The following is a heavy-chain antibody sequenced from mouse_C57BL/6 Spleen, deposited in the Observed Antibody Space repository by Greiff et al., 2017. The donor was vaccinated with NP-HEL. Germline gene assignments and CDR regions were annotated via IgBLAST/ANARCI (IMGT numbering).Heavy chain of an antibody. J-gene: IGHJ2*01. Sequence: QVQLQQPGAELVKPGASVKLSCKASGYTFTSYWMHWVKQRPGQGLEWIGMIHPNSGSTNYNEKFKSKATLTVDKSSSTAYMQLSSLTSEDSAVYYCAGYGSSGNFDYWGQGTTLTVSS. CDR1: GYTFTSYW. D-gene: IGHD1-1*01. V-gene: IGHV1-64*01. CDR2: IHPNSGST. CDR3: AGYGSSGNFDY.